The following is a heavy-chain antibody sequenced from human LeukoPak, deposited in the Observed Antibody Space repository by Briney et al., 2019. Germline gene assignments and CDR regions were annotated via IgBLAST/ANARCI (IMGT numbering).Heavy chain of an antibody. J-gene: IGHJ4*02. V-gene: IGHV1-2*02. CDR3: ARQVPAAIQFDY. D-gene: IGHD2-2*01. CDR1: GYTFTGYY. CDR2: INPNSGGT. Sequence: ASVKVPCKASGYTFTGYYIHWVRQAPGQGLEWMGLINPNSGGTDYAQKFQGRVTMTWDTSIGTAYMELSRLTSDDSAVYYCARQVPAAIQFDYWGQGTLVTVSS.